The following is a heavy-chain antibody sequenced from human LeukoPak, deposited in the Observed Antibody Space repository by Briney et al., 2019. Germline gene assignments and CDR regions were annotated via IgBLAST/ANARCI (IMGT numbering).Heavy chain of an antibody. D-gene: IGHD6-13*01. CDR1: GLTLRSYG. J-gene: IGHJ4*02. Sequence: PGGSLRLSCAASGLTLRSYGMHGVRHAPGKGLVWVAVIGCDGSNKIYEDSVKGRFTISTDNSKNTLYLQMNSMRAEDTAVYYCAKERAAAIEGYFDYWGQGTLVTVSS. CDR3: AKERAAAIEGYFDY. CDR2: IGCDGSNK. V-gene: IGHV3-33*03.